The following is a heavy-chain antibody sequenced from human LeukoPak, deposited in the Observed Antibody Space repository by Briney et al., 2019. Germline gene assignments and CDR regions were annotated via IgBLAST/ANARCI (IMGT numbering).Heavy chain of an antibody. CDR2: TRNKANSYTT. J-gene: IGHJ4*02. CDR1: GFTFSDHY. CDR3: ARVEKTLTYYYDSSGQVDY. Sequence: GGSLRLSCAASGFTFSDHYMDWVRQAPGKGLEWVGRTRNKANSYTTEYAASVKGRFTISRDDSKNSLYLQMNSLKAEDTAVYYCARVEKTLTYYYDSSGQVDYWGQGTLVTVSS. D-gene: IGHD3-22*01. V-gene: IGHV3-72*01.